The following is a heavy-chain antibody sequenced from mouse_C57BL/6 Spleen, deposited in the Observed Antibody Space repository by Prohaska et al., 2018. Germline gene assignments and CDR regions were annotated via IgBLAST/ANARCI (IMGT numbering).Heavy chain of an antibody. V-gene: IGHV1-5*01. Sequence: EVQLQQSGTVLARPGASVKMSCKTSGYTFTSYWMHWVKQRPGQGLEWIGGIYPGNSDTSYNQKVKGKAKLTAVTTASTAYMELSSLTNEDAAVYYCTREEITTGDYWGQGTTLTVSS. CDR1: GYTFTSYW. J-gene: IGHJ2*01. CDR2: IYPGNSDT. CDR3: TREEITTGDY. D-gene: IGHD1-1*01.